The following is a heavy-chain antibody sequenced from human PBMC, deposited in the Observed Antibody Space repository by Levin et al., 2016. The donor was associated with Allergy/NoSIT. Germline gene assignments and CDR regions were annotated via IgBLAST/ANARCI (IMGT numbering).Heavy chain of an antibody. CDR1: GYTFTSHW. D-gene: IGHD3-10*01. Sequence: GESLKISCQGSGYTFTSHWVVWVRQMPGKGLEWMGIIYPGDSDTRYSPSFQGQVTISADKSISTAYLQWSSLKASDTAMYYCARQGRPGSTWFDPWGQGTLVTVSS. J-gene: IGHJ5*02. CDR3: ARQGRPGSTWFDP. V-gene: IGHV5-51*01. CDR2: IYPGDSDT.